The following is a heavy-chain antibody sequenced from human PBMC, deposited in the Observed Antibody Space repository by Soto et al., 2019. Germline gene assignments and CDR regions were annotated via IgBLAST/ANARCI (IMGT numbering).Heavy chain of an antibody. V-gene: IGHV3-30*03. Sequence: PXGSLRRYRAASGFSFSSYLMEWVRLAPGKGMEWVAATTYDGGIKHYVDSVKGRFTISRDNSKNTLYLQMNRLRVEDTATYYCAGALENPYFYYGLTVWGQGTTVTVSS. J-gene: IGHJ6*02. CDR1: GFSFSSYL. D-gene: IGHD1-1*01. CDR2: TTYDGGIK. CDR3: AGALENPYFYYGLTV.